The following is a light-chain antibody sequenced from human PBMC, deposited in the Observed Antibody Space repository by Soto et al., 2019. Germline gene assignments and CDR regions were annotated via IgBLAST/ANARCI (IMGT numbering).Light chain of an antibody. CDR2: GAS. J-gene: IGKJ3*01. CDR1: QSVSASY. CDR3: QQYDNLPLT. V-gene: IGKV3-15*01. Sequence: EIVLTQSPATLSLSPGERATLSCRASQSVSASYLAWYQQKPGQAPRFLIYGASTRATGIPARFSGSGSGTEFTLTINSLQSEDFAVYFCQQYDNLPLTFGPGTKVDIK.